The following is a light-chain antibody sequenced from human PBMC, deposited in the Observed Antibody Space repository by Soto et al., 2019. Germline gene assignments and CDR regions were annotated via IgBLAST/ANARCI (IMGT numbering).Light chain of an antibody. CDR1: SSDVGGYNY. CDR3: SSYAGSNKSV. CDR2: EVS. J-gene: IGLJ1*01. V-gene: IGLV2-8*01. Sequence: QSVLTQPPSASGSPGQSVTISCTGTSSDVGGYNYASWYQQHPGKAPKLMIYEVSKRPSGVPDRFSGSKSGNTASLTVSWLQPEDEADYYCSSYAGSNKSVFGTGTKGTVL.